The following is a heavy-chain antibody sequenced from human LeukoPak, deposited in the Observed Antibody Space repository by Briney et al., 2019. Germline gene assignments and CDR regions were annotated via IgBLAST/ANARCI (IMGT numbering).Heavy chain of an antibody. Sequence: SETLSLTCAVYGGSFSGYYWSWIRQPPGKGLEWIGEINHSGSTNYNPSLKSRVTISVDKSKNQFSLKLSSVTAADTAVYYCARVPIAAAGPNYYYYYYMDVWGKGTTVTVSS. CDR2: INHSGST. CDR1: GGSFSGYY. J-gene: IGHJ6*03. CDR3: ARVPIAAAGPNYYYYYYMDV. D-gene: IGHD6-13*01. V-gene: IGHV4-34*01.